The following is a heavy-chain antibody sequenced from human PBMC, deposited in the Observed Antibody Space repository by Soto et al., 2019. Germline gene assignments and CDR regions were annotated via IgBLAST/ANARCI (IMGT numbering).Heavy chain of an antibody. Sequence: PSETLSLTCTVSGGSISSYYWSWIRQPPGKGLEWIGYIYYSGSTNYNPSIKSRVTISVDTSKNQFSLKLSSVTAADTAVYYCARDPLNFGYYYYGMDVWGQGTTVTVSS. D-gene: IGHD3-16*01. J-gene: IGHJ6*02. CDR2: IYYSGST. CDR3: ARDPLNFGYYYYGMDV. CDR1: GGSISSYY. V-gene: IGHV4-59*01.